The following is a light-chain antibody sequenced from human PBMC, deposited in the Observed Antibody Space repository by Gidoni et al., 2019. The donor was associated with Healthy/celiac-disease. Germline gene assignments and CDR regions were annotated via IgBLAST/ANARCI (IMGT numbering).Light chain of an antibody. CDR2: GAS. V-gene: IGKV3-20*01. Sequence: EILLTQSPGTLSLSPGERATLSCMASQSVSSRYLAWYQQKPGQAPRLLIYGASSRATGIPDRFSGSGSGTVFTLTISRLEPEYFAVYYCQQYGSSRTFGQGTKVEIK. CDR3: QQYGSSRT. J-gene: IGKJ1*01. CDR1: QSVSSRY.